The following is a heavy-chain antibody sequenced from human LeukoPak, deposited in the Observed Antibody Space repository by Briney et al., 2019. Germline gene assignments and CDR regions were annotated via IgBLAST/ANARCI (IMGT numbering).Heavy chain of an antibody. J-gene: IGHJ4*02. V-gene: IGHV4-34*01. D-gene: IGHD2-15*01. Sequence: SETLSLTCAVYGGSFSGYYWSWIRQPPGKGLEWIGEINHSGSTNYNPSLKSRVTISVDTSKSQFSLKLSSVTAADTAVYYCARASLAYCSGGSCYAIDHWGQGTLVTVSS. CDR2: INHSGST. CDR3: ARASLAYCSGGSCYAIDH. CDR1: GGSFSGYY.